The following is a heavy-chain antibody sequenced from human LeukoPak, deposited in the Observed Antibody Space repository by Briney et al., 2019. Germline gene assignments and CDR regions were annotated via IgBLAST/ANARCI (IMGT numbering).Heavy chain of an antibody. D-gene: IGHD3-10*01. CDR3: ARQPGSHGVFWFDP. CDR1: GGSISSSSYY. CDR2: IYYSGTT. J-gene: IGHJ5*02. Sequence: TSETLSLTCSVSGGSISSSSYYWNWIRQPPGKGLEWVGSIYYSGTTYYNSSLKSRVTISEDTSKNRFSLMLTSVTAADTAVYYCARQPGSHGVFWFDPWGQGTLVTVSS. V-gene: IGHV4-39*01.